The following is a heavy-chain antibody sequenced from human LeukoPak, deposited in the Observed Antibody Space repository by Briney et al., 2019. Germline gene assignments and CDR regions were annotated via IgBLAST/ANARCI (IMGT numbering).Heavy chain of an antibody. D-gene: IGHD3-22*01. V-gene: IGHV1-69*04. CDR1: GGSFSSYV. J-gene: IGHJ3*02. CDR3: TREGVYSPDGSGYHRDAFDM. Sequence: ASVRVSCKASGGSFSSYVITWVRQAPGQGLEWMGRIIPIFDVANFAQKFRGRVTITADKSTNTAHMELSSLTSEDTAVYYCTREGVYSPDGSGYHRDAFDMWGQGTLVTVSS. CDR2: IIPIFDVA.